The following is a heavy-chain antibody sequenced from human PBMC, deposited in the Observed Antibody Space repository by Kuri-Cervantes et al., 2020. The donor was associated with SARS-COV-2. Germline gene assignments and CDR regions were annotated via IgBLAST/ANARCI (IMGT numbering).Heavy chain of an antibody. Sequence: SETLSLTCTVSGGSISSHYWSWIRQPPGKGLEWIGYIYYSGSTYYNPSLKSRVTISVDTSKNQFSLKLSSVTAADTAVYYCARVGVVPAAILVDAFDIWGQGTMVIVSS. CDR2: IYYSGST. D-gene: IGHD2-2*02. V-gene: IGHV4-59*08. J-gene: IGHJ3*02. CDR1: GGSISSHY. CDR3: ARVGVVPAAILVDAFDI.